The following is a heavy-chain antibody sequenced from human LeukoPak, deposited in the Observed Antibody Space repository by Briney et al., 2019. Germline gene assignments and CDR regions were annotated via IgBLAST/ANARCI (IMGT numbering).Heavy chain of an antibody. D-gene: IGHD4-17*01. CDR3: ARQDNDYGDYYFDY. Sequence: GGSPRLSCAASGFTFSSYWMSWVRQAPGKGLEWVANIKQDGSEKYYVDSVKGRFTISRDNAKNSLYLQMNSLRAEDTAVYYCARQDNDYGDYYFDYWGQGTLVTVSS. CDR2: IKQDGSEK. V-gene: IGHV3-7*01. J-gene: IGHJ4*02. CDR1: GFTFSSYW.